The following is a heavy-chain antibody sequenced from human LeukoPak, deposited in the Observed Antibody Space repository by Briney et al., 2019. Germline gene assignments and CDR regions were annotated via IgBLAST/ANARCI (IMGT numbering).Heavy chain of an antibody. CDR1: GFTFSSYS. Sequence: PGGSLRLSCAASGFTFSSYSMNWVRQAPGKGLEWVSSISSSSSYIYYADSVKGRFTISRDNSKNTLYLQMNSLRAEDTAVYYCAKGYYYDSSGYYRLYFDYWGQGTLVTVSS. CDR2: ISSSSSYI. CDR3: AKGYYYDSSGYYRLYFDY. V-gene: IGHV3-21*04. D-gene: IGHD3-22*01. J-gene: IGHJ4*02.